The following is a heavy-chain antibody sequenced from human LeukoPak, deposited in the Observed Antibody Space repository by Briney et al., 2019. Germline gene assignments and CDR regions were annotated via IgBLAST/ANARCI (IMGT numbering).Heavy chain of an antibody. J-gene: IGHJ4*02. CDR1: GFAFSSYA. CDR3: ARRPGN. Sequence: GGSLRLSCAASGFAFSSYAMSWVRQAPGKGLEWVSLIYSGGAIRYADSVKGRFTISRDSSKNTLFLQMNDLTVEDTARYYCARRPGNWGQGILVTVSS. V-gene: IGHV3-23*03. CDR2: IYSGGAI. D-gene: IGHD1-14*01.